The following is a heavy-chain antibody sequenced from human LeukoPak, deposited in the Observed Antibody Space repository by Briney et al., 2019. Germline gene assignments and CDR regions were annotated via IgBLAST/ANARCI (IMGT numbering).Heavy chain of an antibody. CDR2: VIRIVGTA. V-gene: IGHV1-69*05. Sequence: VKCSYKTGIVTCTSCLISCMRGAHGHELECLGAVIRIVGTANYAQKFQGRVTITTDESTSTAYMELSSMRSENTAVYYCARYPYSSLPSIYFQHWGQSTQGTVSS. CDR3: ARYPYSSLPSIYFQH. D-gene: IGHD6-19*01. J-gene: IGHJ1*01. CDR1: IVTCTSCL.